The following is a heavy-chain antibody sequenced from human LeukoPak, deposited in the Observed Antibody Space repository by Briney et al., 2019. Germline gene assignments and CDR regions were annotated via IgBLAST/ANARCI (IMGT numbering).Heavy chain of an antibody. V-gene: IGHV4-61*02. CDR3: ARHSRGYFDP. CDR1: GGSISSGSYY. Sequence: PSETLSLTCTVSGGSISSGSYYWSWIRQPAGKGLEWIGRIYTSGSTNYNPSLKSRVTISVDTSKNQFSLKLSSVTAADTAVYYCARHSRGYFDPWGQGTLVTVSS. D-gene: IGHD3-22*01. J-gene: IGHJ5*02. CDR2: IYTSGST.